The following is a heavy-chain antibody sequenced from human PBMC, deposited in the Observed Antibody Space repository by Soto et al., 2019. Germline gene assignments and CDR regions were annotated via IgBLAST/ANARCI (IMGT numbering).Heavy chain of an antibody. CDR3: ARGPLYSTGGYFDS. Sequence: GALPPTCVDSGPTSTDHATTCVRPLPGKGLEWVSTTSNNDDRTFYADSVKGRFTVSTDRSNDTLELQINSLGADDTAVYFCARGPLYSTGGYFDSWGQGTLVIVSS. CDR2: TSNNDDRT. CDR1: GPTSTDHA. J-gene: IGHJ4*02. D-gene: IGHD6-19*01. V-gene: IGHV3-23*01.